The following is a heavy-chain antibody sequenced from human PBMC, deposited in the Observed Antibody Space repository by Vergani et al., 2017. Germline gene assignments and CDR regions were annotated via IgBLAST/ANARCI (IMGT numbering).Heavy chain of an antibody. CDR1: GFTFDDYA. CDR2: ISWNSGSI. J-gene: IGHJ4*02. CDR3: TTVWTGTPFY. V-gene: IGHV3-9*01. Sequence: EVQLVESGGGLVQPGRSLRLSCAASGFTFDDYAMHWVRQAPGKGLEWVSGISWNSGSIGYADSVKGRFTISRDNAKNSLYLQMNSLKTEDTAVYYCTTVWTGTPFYWGQGTLVTVSS. D-gene: IGHD1-7*01.